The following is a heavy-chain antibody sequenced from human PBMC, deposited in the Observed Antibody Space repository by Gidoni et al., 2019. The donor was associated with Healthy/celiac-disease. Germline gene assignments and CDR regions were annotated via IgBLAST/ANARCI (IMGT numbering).Heavy chain of an antibody. Sequence: QVQLQQWGAGLLKPSETLSLTCVVYGGSFTAYYWSWIRQPPGKGLEWIGEINHSGSTNYTPSLKSRVTISVDTSKNQFSLKLSSVTAADTAVYYCASLAAVPVRYGMDVWGQGTTVTVSS. V-gene: IGHV4-34*01. J-gene: IGHJ6*02. D-gene: IGHD6-13*01. CDR1: GGSFTAYY. CDR2: INHSGST. CDR3: ASLAAVPVRYGMDV.